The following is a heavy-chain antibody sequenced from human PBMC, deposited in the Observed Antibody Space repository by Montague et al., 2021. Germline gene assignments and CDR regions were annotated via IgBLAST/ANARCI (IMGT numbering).Heavy chain of an antibody. CDR1: GFSFSSYW. Sequence: SRRLSCAASGFSFSSYWMHWVRQAPGKGLLWVSRITLDGSSTTFADSVKGRFTTSRDNAKATLYLQMNSLRVEDTAVYYCARNLAPAAPGAFDIWGQGTMVTVSS. J-gene: IGHJ3*02. CDR2: ITLDGSST. D-gene: IGHD2-2*01. V-gene: IGHV3-74*01. CDR3: ARNLAPAAPGAFDI.